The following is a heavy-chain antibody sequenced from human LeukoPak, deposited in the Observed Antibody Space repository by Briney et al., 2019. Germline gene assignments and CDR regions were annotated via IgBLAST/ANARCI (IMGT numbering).Heavy chain of an antibody. CDR1: GFTSSNYD. Sequence: GGSLRLSCVASGFTSSNYDMTWVRQAPGKGLEWVSSFGYVDSGTTYADSVEGRFTISKDNSRNTLYLQMNRLRAEDTALYYCARSIPYWYFDLWGRGRLVSVSS. D-gene: IGHD2-21*01. J-gene: IGHJ2*01. CDR2: FGYVDSGT. CDR3: ARSIPYWYFDL. V-gene: IGHV3-23*01.